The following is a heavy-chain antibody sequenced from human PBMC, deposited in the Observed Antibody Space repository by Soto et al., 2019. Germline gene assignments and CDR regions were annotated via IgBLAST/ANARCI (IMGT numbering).Heavy chain of an antibody. V-gene: IGHV3-30*18. J-gene: IGHJ4*02. CDR2: ISHDGSNK. D-gene: IGHD1-26*01. CDR3: AKDKGIVGATPHY. Sequence: QVQLVESGGGVVQPGRSLRLSCAASGFTFSSYGMHWVRQAPGKGLEWVAVISHDGSNKYYADSVKGRFTISRDNSKNPLYLQMNSLRAEDTAVYYCAKDKGIVGATPHYWGQGTLVTVSS. CDR1: GFTFSSYG.